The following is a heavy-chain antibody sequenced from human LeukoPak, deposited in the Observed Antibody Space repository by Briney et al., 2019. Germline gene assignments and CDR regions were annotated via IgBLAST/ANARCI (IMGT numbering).Heavy chain of an antibody. CDR3: ARGCSIAGATCH. Sequence: ASVKVSSTASGYTFTSYDINWVRQATGQGLEWMGWMNPNSGNTGYAQKFQGRVTMTRNTPISTAYMELSSLRSEDTAVYYCARGCSIAGATCHWGQGTLVTVST. CDR2: MNPNSGNT. CDR1: GYTFTSYD. D-gene: IGHD6-13*01. V-gene: IGHV1-8*01. J-gene: IGHJ4*02.